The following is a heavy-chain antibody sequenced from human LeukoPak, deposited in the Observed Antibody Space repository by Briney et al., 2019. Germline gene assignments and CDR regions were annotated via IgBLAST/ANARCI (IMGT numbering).Heavy chain of an antibody. J-gene: IGHJ3*02. D-gene: IGHD4-17*01. CDR3: ARDDYGDYHADAFDI. Sequence: PSETLSLTCTVSGGSISSGGYYWSWIRQHPGKGLEWIGYIYYNGSTYYNPYLKSRVTISVDTSKNHLSLKLSSVTAADTAVYYCARDDYGDYHADAFDIWGQGTMVTVSS. V-gene: IGHV4-31*03. CDR2: IYYNGST. CDR1: GGSISSGGYY.